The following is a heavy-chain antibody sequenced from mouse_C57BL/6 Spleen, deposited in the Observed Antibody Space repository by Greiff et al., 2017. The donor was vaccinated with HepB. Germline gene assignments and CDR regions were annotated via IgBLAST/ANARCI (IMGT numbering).Heavy chain of an antibody. V-gene: IGHV1-55*01. CDR2: IYPGSGST. CDR3: ARGGTYYYAMDY. CDR1: GYTFTGYW. J-gene: IGHJ4*01. D-gene: IGHD3-3*01. Sequence: VQLQQSGAELVKPGASVKMSCKASGYTFTGYWITWVRQRPGQGLEWIGDIYPGSGSTNYKEKFKSKATLTVDTSSSTAYMQLSSLTSEDTAVYYCARGGTYYYAMDYRGQGTSVTVSS.